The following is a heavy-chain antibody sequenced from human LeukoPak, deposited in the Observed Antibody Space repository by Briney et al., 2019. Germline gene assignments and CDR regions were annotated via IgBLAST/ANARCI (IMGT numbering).Heavy chain of an antibody. V-gene: IGHV1-2*02. J-gene: IGHJ4*02. CDR1: GYTFTGYY. CDR3: AGEEQRGYSGYE. D-gene: IGHD5-12*01. Sequence: ASVKVSCKASGYTFTGYYMHWVRQAPGQGLEWMGWINPNSGGTNYAQKFQGRVTMTRDTSISTAYMELSRLRSDDTAVYYCAGEEQRGYSGYEWGQGTLVTVSS. CDR2: INPNSGGT.